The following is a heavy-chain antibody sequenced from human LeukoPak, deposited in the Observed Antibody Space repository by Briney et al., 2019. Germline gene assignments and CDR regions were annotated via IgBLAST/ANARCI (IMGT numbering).Heavy chain of an antibody. D-gene: IGHD6-6*01. V-gene: IGHV1-46*01. J-gene: IGHJ6*02. CDR1: GYTFTSYY. CDR3: ATYSSSSGYYYYGMDV. CDR2: INPSGGST. Sequence: ASVKVSCMASGYTFTSYYMHWVRQAPGQGLEWMGIINPSGGSTSYAQKFQGRVTMTRDTSTSTVYMELSSLRSEDTAVYYCATYSSSSGYYYYGMDVWGQGTTVTVSS.